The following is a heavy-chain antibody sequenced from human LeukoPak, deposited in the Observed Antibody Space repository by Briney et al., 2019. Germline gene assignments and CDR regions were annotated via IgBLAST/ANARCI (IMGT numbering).Heavy chain of an antibody. CDR2: IYPGDSDT. J-gene: IGHJ1*01. D-gene: IGHD3-10*01. Sequence: GESLKISCKASGYSFTNYWIGWVRQMPGKGLEWMGIIYPGDSDTRYSPSFQGQVTTSADKSISTAYLQRSSLQASDTAMYYCATYAGSSSKYFQDWGQGTLVTVSS. CDR1: GYSFTNYW. V-gene: IGHV5-51*01. CDR3: ATYAGSSSKYFQD.